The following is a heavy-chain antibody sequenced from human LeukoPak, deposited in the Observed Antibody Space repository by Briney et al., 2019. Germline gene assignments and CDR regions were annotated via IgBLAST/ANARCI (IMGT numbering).Heavy chain of an antibody. D-gene: IGHD3-10*01. V-gene: IGHV3-21*01. CDR2: ISSSSSYI. Sequence: PGGSLILSCAAAEFTFGTYSMNWVRQDPGKGLHLFSPISSSSSYISYADSVKVRFTISRDNAKNSLFLQMSSLRAEDTAVYYCARDAMVRGVLIDYWGQGTLVTVSS. CDR1: EFTFGTYS. CDR3: ARDAMVRGVLIDY. J-gene: IGHJ4*02.